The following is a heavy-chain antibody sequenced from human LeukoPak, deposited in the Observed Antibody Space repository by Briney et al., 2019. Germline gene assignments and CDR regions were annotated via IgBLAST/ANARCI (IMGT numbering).Heavy chain of an antibody. CDR3: ARVGSGAATADY. Sequence: ASVKGSCKASRYTLTHYYMHWMRQAPGKGGEWMGIIYTRGGSTEYSQRFRGRITMTSDTPPSTVYMELSSLRSDDTPVYFCARVGSGAATADYWGQGTLVTVSS. V-gene: IGHV1-46*01. D-gene: IGHD6-19*01. CDR1: RYTLTHYY. J-gene: IGHJ4*02. CDR2: IYTRGGST.